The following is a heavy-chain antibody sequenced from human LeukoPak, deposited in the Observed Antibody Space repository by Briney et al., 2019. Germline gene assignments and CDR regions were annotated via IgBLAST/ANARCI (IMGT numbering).Heavy chain of an antibody. Sequence: ASVKVSCKASGYTFTGYYMHWVRQAPGQGLEWMGWINPNSGGTNYAQKFQGWVTMTRDTSISTAYMELRRLRSDDTAVYYCARDQYSSGWYSSKDYYYYYYGMDVWGQGTTVTVSS. J-gene: IGHJ6*02. V-gene: IGHV1-2*04. CDR1: GYTFTGYY. CDR2: INPNSGGT. D-gene: IGHD6-19*01. CDR3: ARDQYSSGWYSSKDYYYYYYGMDV.